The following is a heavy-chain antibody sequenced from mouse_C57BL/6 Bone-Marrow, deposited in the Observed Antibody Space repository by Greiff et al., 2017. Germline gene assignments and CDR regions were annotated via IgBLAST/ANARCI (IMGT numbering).Heavy chain of an antibody. CDR1: GYTFTDYN. D-gene: IGHD2-4*01. CDR2: INPNNGGT. CDR3: ARSRDYDLYYFDY. J-gene: IGHJ2*01. Sequence: VQLQQSGPELVKPGASVKIPCKASGYTFTDYNMDWVKQSHGKSLEWIGDINPNNGGTIYNQKFKGKATLTVAKSSSTAYMELRSLTSEDTAVYYCARSRDYDLYYFDYWGQGTTLTVSS. V-gene: IGHV1-18*01.